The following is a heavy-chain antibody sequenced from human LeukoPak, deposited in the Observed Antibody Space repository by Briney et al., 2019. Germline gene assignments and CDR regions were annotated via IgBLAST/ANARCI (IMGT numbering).Heavy chain of an antibody. V-gene: IGHV3-23*01. CDR3: AKYSVLVPAAVPNNWLDP. CDR2: ISGSGTTT. Sequence: GGSLRLSCAASGFTFSGYAMSWVRQAPGKGLEWVSAISGSGTTTYYADSVKGRVTISRDNSKNTLYLQMNSLRAEDTAVFYCAKYSVLVPAAVPNNWLDPWGQGTLVTVSS. CDR1: GFTFSGYA. J-gene: IGHJ5*02. D-gene: IGHD2-2*02.